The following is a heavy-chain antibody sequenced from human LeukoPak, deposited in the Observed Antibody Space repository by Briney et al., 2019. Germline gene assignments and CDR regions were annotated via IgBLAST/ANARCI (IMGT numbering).Heavy chain of an antibody. CDR2: FSGSGGST. CDR3: AMKAVPRPRLDF. V-gene: IGHV3-23*01. CDR1: GFTFSSYG. Sequence: PGGTLRLSCAASGFTFSSYGMSWVRQAPGKGLEWVSTFSGSGGSTHYADSVKGRFTISRDNSKNTLYLQMNSLRADDTAVYYCAMKAVPRPRLDFWGQGTVVTVSS. J-gene: IGHJ3*01. D-gene: IGHD6-25*01.